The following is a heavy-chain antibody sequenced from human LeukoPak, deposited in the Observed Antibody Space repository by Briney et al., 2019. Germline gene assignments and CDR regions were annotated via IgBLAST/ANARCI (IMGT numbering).Heavy chain of an antibody. D-gene: IGHD3-16*02. CDR1: GGSIISYY. V-gene: IGHV4-4*07. CDR2: IYTSGST. Sequence: NPSETLSLTCTVSGGSIISYYWSWIRQPAGKGLEWIGRIYTSGSTNYNPSLRSRVTMSVDTSKNQFSLSLSSVTAADTAVYYCARDNNVLGRYRKFDPWGQGTLVTVSA. J-gene: IGHJ5*02. CDR3: ARDNNVLGRYRKFDP.